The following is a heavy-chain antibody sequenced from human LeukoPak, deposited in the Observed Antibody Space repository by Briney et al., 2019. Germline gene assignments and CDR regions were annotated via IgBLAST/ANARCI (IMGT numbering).Heavy chain of an antibody. D-gene: IGHD6-13*01. V-gene: IGHV4-59*11. J-gene: IGHJ5*02. CDR2: IYYSGST. CDR1: GGSISSHY. CDR3: ARDQYGSSYGWFDP. Sequence: SETLSLPCTVSGGSISSHYWSWIRQPPGKGLEWIGYIYYSGSTNYNPSLKSRVTISVDTSKNQFSLKLSSVTAADTAVYYCARDQYGSSYGWFDPWGQGTLVTVSS.